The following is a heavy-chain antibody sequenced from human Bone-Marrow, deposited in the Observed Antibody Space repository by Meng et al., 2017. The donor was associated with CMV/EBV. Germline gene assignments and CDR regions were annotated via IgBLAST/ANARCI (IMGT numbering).Heavy chain of an antibody. J-gene: IGHJ4*02. Sequence: SETLSLTCTVSGGSISSSSYYWGWIRQPPGKGLEWIGYIYYSGSTNYNPSLKSRVTISVDTSKNQFSLKLSSVTAADTAVYYCAREATVSLAYYFDYWGQGTLVTVSS. V-gene: IGHV4-61*01. CDR1: GGSISSSSYY. D-gene: IGHD4-17*01. CDR2: IYYSGST. CDR3: AREATVSLAYYFDY.